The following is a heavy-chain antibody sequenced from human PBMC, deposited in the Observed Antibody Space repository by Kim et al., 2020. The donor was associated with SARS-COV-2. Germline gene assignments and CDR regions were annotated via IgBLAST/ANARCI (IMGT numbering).Heavy chain of an antibody. V-gene: IGHV3-33*01. CDR3: ARNYGSGTVIGDV. Sequence: GGSLRLSCIASGFTFSPFAVHWVRQAPGKGLEWVAAIRSDESKRYYGESVKDRFSITRDNSQNTVYLQMNNLRDEDTAIYHCARNYGSGTVIGDVWGQGKMVTVAS. D-gene: IGHD3-10*01. CDR1: GFTFSPFA. J-gene: IGHJ3*01. CDR2: IRSDESKR.